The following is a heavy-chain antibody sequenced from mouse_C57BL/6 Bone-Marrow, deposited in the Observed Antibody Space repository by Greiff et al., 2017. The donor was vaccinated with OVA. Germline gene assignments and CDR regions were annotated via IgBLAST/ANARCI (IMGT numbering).Heavy chain of an antibody. CDR3: ARVYGSSYWYFDV. CDR1: GYTFTSYW. CDR2: IDPSDSYT. V-gene: IGHV1-50*01. D-gene: IGHD1-1*01. Sequence: QVHVKQPGAELVKPGASVKLSCKASGYTFTSYWMQWVKQRPGQGLEWIGEIDPSDSYTNYNQKFKGKATLTVDTSSSTAYMQLSSLTSEDSAVYYCARVYGSSYWYFDVWGTGTTVTVSS. J-gene: IGHJ1*03.